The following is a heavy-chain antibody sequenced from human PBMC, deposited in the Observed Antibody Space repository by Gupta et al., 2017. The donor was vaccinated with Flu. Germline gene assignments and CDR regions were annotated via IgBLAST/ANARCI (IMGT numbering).Heavy chain of an antibody. CDR3: TRGAAVGASDYFDY. CDR2: INTDGSGT. Sequence: RQAPGKGLEWVSRINTDGSGTSYADSVKGRFTISRDNAKNTLYLQMNSLRAEDTAVYYCTRGAAVGASDYFDYWGQGTRVTVSS. D-gene: IGHD1-26*01. V-gene: IGHV3-74*01. J-gene: IGHJ4*02.